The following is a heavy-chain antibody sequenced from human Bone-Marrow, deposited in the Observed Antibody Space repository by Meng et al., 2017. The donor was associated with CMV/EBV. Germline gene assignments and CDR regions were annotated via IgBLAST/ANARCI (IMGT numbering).Heavy chain of an antibody. Sequence: GESLKISCTASGFTFGDYAMSWVRQAPGKGLEWVSSISSSSSYIYYADSVKGRFTISRDNAKNSLYLQMNSLRAEDTAVYYCARDYPLTSGSLVWGQGTLVTVSS. CDR2: ISSSSSYI. J-gene: IGHJ4*02. D-gene: IGHD1-26*01. CDR3: ARDYPLTSGSLV. V-gene: IGHV3-21*01. CDR1: GFTFGDYA.